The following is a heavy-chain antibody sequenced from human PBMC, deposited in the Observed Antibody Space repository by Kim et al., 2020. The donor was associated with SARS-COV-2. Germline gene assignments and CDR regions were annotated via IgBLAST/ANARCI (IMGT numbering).Heavy chain of an antibody. CDR3: ARDLPIRWELRLLNDAFDI. D-gene: IGHD1-26*01. CDR1: GYTFTSYG. CDR2: ISAYNGNT. V-gene: IGHV1-18*04. Sequence: ASVKVSCKASGYTFTSYGISWVRQAPGQGLEWMGWISAYNGNTNYAQKLQGRVTMTTDTSTSTAYMELRSLRSDDTAVYYCARDLPIRWELRLLNDAFDIWGQGTMVTVSS. J-gene: IGHJ3*02.